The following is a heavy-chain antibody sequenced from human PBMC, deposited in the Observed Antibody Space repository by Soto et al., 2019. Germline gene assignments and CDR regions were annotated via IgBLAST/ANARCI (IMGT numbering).Heavy chain of an antibody. Sequence: QVQLVESGGGVVQPGRSLRLSCAASGFTFSSYAMHWVRQAPGKGLEWVAVISYDGSNKYYADSVKGRFTISRDNSKNTLYLQMNSLRAEDTAVYYCARIYLTAPPFDYWGQGTLVTVSS. CDR2: ISYDGSNK. J-gene: IGHJ4*02. CDR1: GFTFSSYA. D-gene: IGHD3-9*01. V-gene: IGHV3-30-3*01. CDR3: ARIYLTAPPFDY.